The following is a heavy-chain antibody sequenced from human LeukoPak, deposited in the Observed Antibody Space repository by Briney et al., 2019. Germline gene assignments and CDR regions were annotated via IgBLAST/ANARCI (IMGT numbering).Heavy chain of an antibody. CDR1: GFTFSSYG. CDR3: AKEGLGLPDYYMDV. Sequence: AGGSLRLSCAASGFTFSSYGMHWVGQAPGKGLEWVSFIRYDGSNKYYADSVKGRFTISRDNSKTTLYLQMNSLRAEDTAVYYCAKEGLGLPDYYMDVWGKGTTVTVSS. V-gene: IGHV3-30*02. CDR2: IRYDGSNK. J-gene: IGHJ6*03. D-gene: IGHD7-27*01.